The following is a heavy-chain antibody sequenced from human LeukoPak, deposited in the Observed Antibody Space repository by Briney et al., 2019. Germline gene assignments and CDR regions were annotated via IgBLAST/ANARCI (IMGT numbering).Heavy chain of an antibody. V-gene: IGHV4-34*01. D-gene: IGHD3-16*01. CDR3: ARTRGMSY. CDR2: INHSGST. Sequence: KPSETLSLTCAVYGGAFSGYYWSWIRPPPGKGLEWIGEINHSGSTNYNPSLKSRVTISVDTSKNQFSLKLSSVTAADTAVYYCARTRGMSYWGQGTLVTVSS. J-gene: IGHJ4*02. CDR1: GGAFSGYY.